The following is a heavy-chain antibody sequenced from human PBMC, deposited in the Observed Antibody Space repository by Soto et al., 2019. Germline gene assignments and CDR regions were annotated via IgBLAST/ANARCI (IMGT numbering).Heavy chain of an antibody. D-gene: IGHD2-21*02. Sequence: PSETLSLACTVSGGSISSGSYYWGWIRQPPGKGLEWIGSIYYSGSTYYNPSLKSRVTISVDTSKNQFSLKLSSVTAADTAVYYCARTQGVTSTNYWGQGTLVTVS. J-gene: IGHJ4*02. V-gene: IGHV4-39*01. CDR1: GGSISSGSYY. CDR3: ARTQGVTSTNY. CDR2: IYYSGST.